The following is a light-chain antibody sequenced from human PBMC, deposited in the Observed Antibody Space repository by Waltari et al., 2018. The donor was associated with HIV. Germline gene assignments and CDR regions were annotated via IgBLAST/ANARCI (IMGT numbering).Light chain of an antibody. CDR3: NSYAGSNNVV. CDR1: SSDVGGYNY. Sequence: QSALTQPPSASGSPGQSVTISCTGTSSDVGGYNYVSWYQQYPGEAPELIIYKVTKRPSGVPERFSGSKSDNTASLTVSGLQAEDEADYYCNSYAGSNNVVFGGGTKLTVL. CDR2: KVT. J-gene: IGLJ2*01. V-gene: IGLV2-8*01.